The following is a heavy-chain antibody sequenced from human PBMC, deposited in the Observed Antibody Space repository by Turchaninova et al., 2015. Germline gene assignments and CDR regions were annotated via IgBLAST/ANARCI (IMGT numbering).Heavy chain of an antibody. CDR2: INHSGST. Sequence: QVQLQQWGAGLLKPSETLSLPCAVYGGSFSGYYWRWIRQPPGKGLGGVGGINHSGSTNYNPSLRGRVPRSLDTAKNQFSLQLSYVTDADTAVYDWGRGRASIAIFGVVPVGGAFDIWGQGTMGIVSS. CDR3: GRGRASIAIFGVVPVGGAFDI. CDR1: GGSFSGYY. J-gene: IGHJ3*02. V-gene: IGHV4-34*01. D-gene: IGHD3-3*01.